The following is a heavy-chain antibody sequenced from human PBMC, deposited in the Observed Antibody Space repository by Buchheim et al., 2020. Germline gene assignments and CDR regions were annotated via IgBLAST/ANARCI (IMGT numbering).Heavy chain of an antibody. J-gene: IGHJ6*02. CDR3: ARGHKYYSYYGMDV. CDR2: INHSGST. Sequence: QVQLQESGPGLVKPSETLSLTCAVYGGSFSGYYWSWIRQPPGKGLEWIGEINHSGSTNYNPSLKSRVTISVDTSKNQFSLKLSSVTAADTAVYYCARGHKYYSYYGMDVWGQGTT. CDR1: GGSFSGYY. V-gene: IGHV4-34*01.